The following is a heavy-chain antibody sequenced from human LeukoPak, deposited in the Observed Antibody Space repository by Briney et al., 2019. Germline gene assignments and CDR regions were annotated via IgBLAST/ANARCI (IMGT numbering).Heavy chain of an antibody. Sequence: GGSLRLSCAASGFTFSSYAMSWVRQAPGKGLEWVSAISGSGGSTYYADSVKGRFTISRDNSKNTLYPQMNSLRAEDTAVYYCAKSSYYDSSGYYGRTIFDYWGQGTLVTVSS. CDR3: AKSSYYDSSGYYGRTIFDY. J-gene: IGHJ4*02. CDR1: GFTFSSYA. CDR2: ISGSGGST. D-gene: IGHD3-22*01. V-gene: IGHV3-23*01.